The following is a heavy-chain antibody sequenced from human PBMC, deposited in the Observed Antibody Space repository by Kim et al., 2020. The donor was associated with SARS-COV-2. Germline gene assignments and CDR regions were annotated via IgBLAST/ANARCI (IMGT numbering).Heavy chain of an antibody. Sequence: SETLSLTCTVSGGSISSSSYYWGWIRQPPGKGLEWIGSIYYSGSTYYNPSLKSRVTISVDTSKNQFSLKLSSVTAADTAVYYCARHSESRSSGNPFDYWGQGTLVTVSS. V-gene: IGHV4-39*01. J-gene: IGHJ4*02. CDR1: GGSISSSSYY. D-gene: IGHD6-19*01. CDR3: ARHSESRSSGNPFDY. CDR2: IYYSGST.